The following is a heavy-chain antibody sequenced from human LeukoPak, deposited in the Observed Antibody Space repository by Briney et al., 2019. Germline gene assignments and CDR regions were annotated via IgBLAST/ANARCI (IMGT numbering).Heavy chain of an antibody. J-gene: IGHJ3*02. CDR2: ISSSSSYI. V-gene: IGHV3-21*01. D-gene: IGHD3-16*02. Sequence: PGGSLRLSCAASGFTFSSYSMNWVRQAPGKGLEWVSSISSSSSYIYYADSVKGRFTISRDNAKNSLYLQMNSLRAEDTAVYYCASSLKGLWVYYDYVWGSYRSDAFDIWGQGTMVTVSS. CDR3: ASSLKGLWVYYDYVWGSYRSDAFDI. CDR1: GFTFSSYS.